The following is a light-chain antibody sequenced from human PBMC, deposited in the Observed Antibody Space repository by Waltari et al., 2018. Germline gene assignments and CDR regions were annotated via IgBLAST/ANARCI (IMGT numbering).Light chain of an antibody. CDR3: SSYTSSSTLVV. CDR2: EVS. J-gene: IGLJ1*01. V-gene: IGLV2-14*01. Sequence: QSALTQPASVSGSPGQSIPISCTGPSRDVGAYNYDSWYQQHPDKAPKLMIYEVSNRPSGVSNRFSGSKSGNTAFLTISGLQAEDEADYYCSSYTSSSTLVVFGTGTKVTVL. CDR1: SRDVGAYNY.